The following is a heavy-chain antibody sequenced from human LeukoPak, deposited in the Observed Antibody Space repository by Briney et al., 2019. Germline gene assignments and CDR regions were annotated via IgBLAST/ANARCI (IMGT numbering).Heavy chain of an antibody. CDR3: ARERYYDILTGYYYYMDV. J-gene: IGHJ6*03. CDR2: VYTSGST. V-gene: IGHV4-4*07. D-gene: IGHD3-9*01. CDR1: GGSISSYY. Sequence: SETLSLTCAVSGGSISSYYWSWIRQPAGKGLEWIGRVYTSGSTNYNPSLKSRATISVDTSKNQFSLKLSSVTAADTAVYYCARERYYDILTGYYYYMDVWGKGTTVTVSS.